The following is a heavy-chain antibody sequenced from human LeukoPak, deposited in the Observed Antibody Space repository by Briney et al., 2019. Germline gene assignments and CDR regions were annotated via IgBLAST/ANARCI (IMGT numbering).Heavy chain of an antibody. Sequence: SETLSLTCTVSGGSISNSYWSWVRQPPGKGLEWIGYTSYSGSTNYNPSLRRRVTMSVDTSKDQFSLRLISVTAADTAVYYCEGIRYSGSYYTDYWGQGTLVTVSS. CDR1: GGSISNSY. V-gene: IGHV4-59*08. CDR2: TSYSGST. J-gene: IGHJ4*02. CDR3: EGIRYSGSYYTDY. D-gene: IGHD1-26*01.